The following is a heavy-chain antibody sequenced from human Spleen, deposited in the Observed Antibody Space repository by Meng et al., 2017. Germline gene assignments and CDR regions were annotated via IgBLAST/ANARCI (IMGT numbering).Heavy chain of an antibody. CDR1: GGSISSGGYY. V-gene: IGHV4-31*03. Sequence: QVQLAESGPGLVMPSQTLSLTCTVSGGSISSGGYYWSWIRQHPGKGLEWIGYIYYTGSTNYNPSLKSRVTISVDTSKNQFSLKLRSVTAADTAVYYCARGLGGSTENWGQGTLVTVSS. CDR2: IYYTGST. J-gene: IGHJ4*02. D-gene: IGHD2-15*01. CDR3: ARGLGGSTEN.